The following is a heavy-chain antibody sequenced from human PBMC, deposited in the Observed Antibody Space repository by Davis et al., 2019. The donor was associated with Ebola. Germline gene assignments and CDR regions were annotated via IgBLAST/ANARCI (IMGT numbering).Heavy chain of an antibody. CDR1: GFTFANSA. CDR3: AASAGTVGKFDF. CDR2: VVVGSNNI. J-gene: IGHJ4*02. V-gene: IGHV1-58*02. Sequence: SVKVSCKAPGFTFANSAIQWARQARGQRLEWVGSVVVGSNNIQYAQKFQGRVTITRDMTTNTAYMELSSLRSEDTALSYCAASAGTVGKFDFWGQGTLVTVSS. D-gene: IGHD1-14*01.